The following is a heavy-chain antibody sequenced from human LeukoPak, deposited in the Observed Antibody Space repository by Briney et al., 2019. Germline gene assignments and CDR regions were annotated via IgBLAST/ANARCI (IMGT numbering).Heavy chain of an antibody. CDR2: ISSSGRSI. V-gene: IGHV3-48*03. J-gene: IGHJ4*02. CDR3: AKEDIAGNGFPFDS. D-gene: IGHD5-12*01. Sequence: HSGGSLILSCAASGFTFNIYEMNWVRQAPGKGPEWISYISSSGRSIYYADSVKGRFTISRDNDKNSVYLQTNSLRVEDTAIYYCAKEDIAGNGFPFDSWGQGTMVTVSS. CDR1: GFTFNIYE.